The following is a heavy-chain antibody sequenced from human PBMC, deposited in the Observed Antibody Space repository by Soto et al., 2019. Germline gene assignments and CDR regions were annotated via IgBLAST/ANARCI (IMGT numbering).Heavy chain of an antibody. Sequence: AETLSLTCSVSGYSISRSNWWGWIRQPPGKGLEWIGYIYYSGTTYYNPSLKSRVTISVDTSKNQFSLKLSSVTAADTAVYYCARSVFPWGQGTLVTVPQ. CDR2: IYYSGTT. CDR3: ARSVFP. J-gene: IGHJ5*02. V-gene: IGHV4-28*01. CDR1: GYSISRSNW.